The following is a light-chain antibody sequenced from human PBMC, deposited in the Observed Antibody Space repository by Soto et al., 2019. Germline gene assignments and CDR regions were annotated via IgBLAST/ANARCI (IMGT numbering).Light chain of an antibody. CDR3: GTWDSSLGVGV. J-gene: IGLJ2*01. Sequence: QSVLTQPPSVSGAPGQWVTISCTGSSSNIGAGYDVHWYQQLPGTAPKLLIYDNDKRPSGIPDRFSGSMSGTSATLGITGLQTGDEADYYCGTWDSSLGVGVFGGGTKLTVL. CDR2: DND. CDR1: SSNIGAGYD. V-gene: IGLV1-51*01.